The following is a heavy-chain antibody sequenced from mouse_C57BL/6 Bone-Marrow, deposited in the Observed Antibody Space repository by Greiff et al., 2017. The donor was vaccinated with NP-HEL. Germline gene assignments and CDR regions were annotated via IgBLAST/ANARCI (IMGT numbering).Heavy chain of an antibody. CDR2: ISSGSSTI. D-gene: IGHD1-1*01. J-gene: IGHJ4*01. Sequence: DVMLVESGGGLVKPGGSLKLSCAASGFTFSDYGMHWVRQAPEKGLEWVAYISSGSSTIYYADTVKGRFTISRDNAKNTLFLQMTSLRSEDTAMYYCARPIYGTYYAMDYWGQGTSVTVSS. CDR3: ARPIYGTYYAMDY. V-gene: IGHV5-17*01. CDR1: GFTFSDYG.